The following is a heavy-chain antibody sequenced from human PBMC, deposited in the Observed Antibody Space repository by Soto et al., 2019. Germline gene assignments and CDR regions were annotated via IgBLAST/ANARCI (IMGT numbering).Heavy chain of an antibody. V-gene: IGHV3-33*01. Sequence: QVQLVESGGGVVQPGRSLRLSCAASGFTFSSYGMHWVRQAPGKGLEWVAGIWYDGSNKYYADSVKGRFTISRDNSKNTLYLEMNSLRAEDTAVYYCARCGGAGSSWTYYFDYWGQGTLVTVSS. J-gene: IGHJ4*02. D-gene: IGHD6-13*01. CDR3: ARCGGAGSSWTYYFDY. CDR1: GFTFSSYG. CDR2: IWYDGSNK.